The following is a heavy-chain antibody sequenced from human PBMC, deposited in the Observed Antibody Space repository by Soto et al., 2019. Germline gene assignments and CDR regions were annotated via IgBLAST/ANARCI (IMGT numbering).Heavy chain of an antibody. V-gene: IGHV4-4*02. J-gene: IGHJ6*02. Sequence: QVQLQESGPGLVKSSGTLSLTCTVSGDSITNSDWWSWVRQSPGKGLEWIGEIHHSGATNYNPSLKCPVNISVDKTTNHLSLKVSSGTAADPAGDYCGRNGYYCLDIWGQGTTVTVSS. CDR1: GDSITNSDW. CDR3: GRNGYYCLDI. CDR2: IHHSGAT.